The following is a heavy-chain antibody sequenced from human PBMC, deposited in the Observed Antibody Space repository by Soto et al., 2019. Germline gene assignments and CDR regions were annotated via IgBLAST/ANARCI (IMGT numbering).Heavy chain of an antibody. Sequence: SETLSLTCTVSGGSISRGGYYWIWIRQHPGKGLEWIGYIYYSGSTYYNPSLKSRVTISVDTSKNQFSLKLSSVTAADTAVYYCARERRPDWFDPWGQGTLVTVSS. CDR2: IYYSGST. CDR1: GGSISRGGYY. J-gene: IGHJ5*02. V-gene: IGHV4-31*03. CDR3: ARERRPDWFDP.